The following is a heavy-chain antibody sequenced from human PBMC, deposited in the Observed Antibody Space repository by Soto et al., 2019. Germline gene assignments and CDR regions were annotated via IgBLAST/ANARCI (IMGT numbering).Heavy chain of an antibody. Sequence: QVQLVQSGAEVKKPGSSVKVSCRASGGHFDRFALSWLRQAHGQGLEWMGGIIPFLSATTYAHKFQGRVTITADESAHTLFLELRSLTSGDTAVYYCARGEDDYGDFGSMDVWGQGTSVTVSS. D-gene: IGHD4-17*01. V-gene: IGHV1-69*01. CDR3: ARGEDDYGDFGSMDV. J-gene: IGHJ6*02. CDR1: GGHFDRFA. CDR2: IIPFLSAT.